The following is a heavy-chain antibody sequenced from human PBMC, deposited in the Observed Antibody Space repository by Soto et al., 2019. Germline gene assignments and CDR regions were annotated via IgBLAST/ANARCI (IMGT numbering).Heavy chain of an antibody. J-gene: IGHJ4*02. CDR1: GFTFTKYY. D-gene: IGHD2-21*02. Sequence: QVQPVQSGAEVKKPGASVKVSCKASGFTFTKYYIHWVRLAPGQGLEWMGVINPSAETTTYAQKFQGRLTMTRDTSTSTVFMELSSLRSEDTAVYYCGRVYCGGDCFPYDFDYWGQGSLVTVSS. V-gene: IGHV1-46*01. CDR3: GRVYCGGDCFPYDFDY. CDR2: INPSAETT.